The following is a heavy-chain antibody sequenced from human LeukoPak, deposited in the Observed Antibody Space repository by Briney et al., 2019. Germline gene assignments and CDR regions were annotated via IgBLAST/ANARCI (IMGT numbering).Heavy chain of an antibody. J-gene: IGHJ5*02. D-gene: IGHD2-2*01. CDR1: GYTFTGYY. V-gene: IGHV1-2*02. CDR2: INPNSGGT. CDR3: ARVRCSSTSCYSGSPRLDP. Sequence: ASVKVSCNASGYTFTGYYMHWVRQAPGQGLEWMGWINPNSGGTNYAQKFQGRVTMTRDTSISTAYMELSRLRSDDTAVYYCARVRCSSTSCYSGSPRLDPWGQGTLVTVSS.